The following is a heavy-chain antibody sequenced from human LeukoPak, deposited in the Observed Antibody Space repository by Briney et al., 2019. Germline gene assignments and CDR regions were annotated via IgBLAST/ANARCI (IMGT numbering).Heavy chain of an antibody. CDR3: ARETLLWAAFDI. D-gene: IGHD3-10*01. CDR2: IYYSGST. V-gene: IGHV4-59*01. Sequence: SETLSLTCTVPGGSISSYYWSWIRQPPGKGLEWIGYIYYSGSTNYNPSLKSRVTISVDTSKNQFSLKLSSVTAADTAVYYCARETLLWAAFDIWGQGTMVTVSS. J-gene: IGHJ3*02. CDR1: GGSISSYY.